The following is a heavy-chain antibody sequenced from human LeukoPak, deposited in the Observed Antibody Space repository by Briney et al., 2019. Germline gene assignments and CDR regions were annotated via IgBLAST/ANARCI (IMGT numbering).Heavy chain of an antibody. J-gene: IGHJ6*02. CDR3: ARQRGYSYAHTYGMDV. CDR1: GYTFTSYD. V-gene: IGHV1-8*01. CDR2: MNPNSGNT. D-gene: IGHD5-18*01. Sequence: ASVKVSCKASGYTFTSYDINWVRQATGQGLEWMGWMNPNSGNTGYAQKLQGRVTMTRSTSISTAYMELSSLRSEDTAVYYCARQRGYSYAHTYGMDVWGQGTTVTVSS.